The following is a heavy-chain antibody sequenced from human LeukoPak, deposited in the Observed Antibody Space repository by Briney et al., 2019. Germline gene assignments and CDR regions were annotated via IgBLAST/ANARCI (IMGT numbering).Heavy chain of an antibody. CDR1: GFTFSSYS. CDR3: ARDGVGAPGEGFQH. V-gene: IGHV3-48*04. J-gene: IGHJ1*01. CDR2: ISSSSSTI. Sequence: PGGSLRLSCAASGFTFSSYSMNWVRQAPGKGLEWVSYISSSSSTIYYADSVKGRFTISRDNAKNSLYLQMNSLRAEDTAVYYCARDGVGAPGEGFQHWGQGTLVTVSS. D-gene: IGHD1-26*01.